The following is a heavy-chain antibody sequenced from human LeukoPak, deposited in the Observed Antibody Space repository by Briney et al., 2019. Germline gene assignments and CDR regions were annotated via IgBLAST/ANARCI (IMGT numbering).Heavy chain of an antibody. CDR3: ARGRNYYDSSGYYYPMYYFDY. J-gene: IGHJ4*02. CDR2: INPNSGGT. CDR1: GYTFTGYY. D-gene: IGHD3-22*01. V-gene: IGHV1-2*02. Sequence: ASVKVSCKASGYTFTGYYMHWVRQAPGQGLEWMGWINPNSGGTNYAQKFQGRVTMTRDTFISTAYMGLSRPRSDDTAVYYCARGRNYYDSSGYYYPMYYFDYWGQGTLVTVSS.